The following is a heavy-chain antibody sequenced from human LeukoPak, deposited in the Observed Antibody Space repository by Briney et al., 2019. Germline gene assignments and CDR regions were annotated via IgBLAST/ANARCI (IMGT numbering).Heavy chain of an antibody. J-gene: IGHJ4*02. CDR3: ARDRGGTGDFDY. V-gene: IGHV1-3*04. D-gene: IGHD1-1*01. CDR2: INIGDGDT. CDR1: GYTFTSFV. Sequence: ASVKVSCKASGYTFTSFVIHWLRRAPGQRLEWMGWINIGDGDTKFSQKFQDRVTIARDTSASTAYMELRSPRSEDTAIYYCARDRGGTGDFDYWGQGTLVTVSS.